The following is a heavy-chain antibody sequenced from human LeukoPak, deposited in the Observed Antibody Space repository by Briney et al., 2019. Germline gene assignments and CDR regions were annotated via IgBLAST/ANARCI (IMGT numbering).Heavy chain of an antibody. CDR3: ARDYEFGDPDFDY. D-gene: IGHD3-10*01. Sequence: ASVKVSCKASGGTFSSYAISWVRQAPGQGLEWMGGIIPIFGTANYAQKFQGRVTITADESTSTAYMELSSLRSEDTAVYYCARDYEFGDPDFDYWGQGTLVTVSS. J-gene: IGHJ4*02. CDR1: GGTFSSYA. V-gene: IGHV1-69*13. CDR2: IIPIFGTA.